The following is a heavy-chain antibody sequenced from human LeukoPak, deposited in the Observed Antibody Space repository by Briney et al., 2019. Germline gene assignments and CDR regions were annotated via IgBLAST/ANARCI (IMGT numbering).Heavy chain of an antibody. J-gene: IGHJ4*02. CDR2: IKSKTDGGTT. CDR1: GFTFSNAW. Sequence: PGGSLRLSCAASGFTFSNAWMSWVRQAPGKGLEWVGRIKSKTDGGTTDYAAPVKGRFTISRDDSKSTLYLQMNSLKTEDTAVYYCTTEGGLVAWGTFDYWGQGTLVTVSS. D-gene: IGHD3-16*01. V-gene: IGHV3-15*01. CDR3: TTEGGLVAWGTFDY.